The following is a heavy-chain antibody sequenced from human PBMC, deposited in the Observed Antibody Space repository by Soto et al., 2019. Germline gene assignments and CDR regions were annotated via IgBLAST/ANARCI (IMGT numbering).Heavy chain of an antibody. CDR3: ARGNSVVPAAMSDYFDY. CDR1: GYTFTSYY. V-gene: IGHV1-46*01. CDR2: INPSGGST. J-gene: IGHJ4*02. Sequence: QVQLVQSGAEVKKPGASVKVSCKASGYTFTSYYMHWVRQAPGQGLEWMGIINPSGGSTSYAQKFQGRVTMSSDTSTSPVYMQLRSLRSEDMTVYYCARGNSVVPAAMSDYFDYWCQGTLVTVSS. D-gene: IGHD2-2*01.